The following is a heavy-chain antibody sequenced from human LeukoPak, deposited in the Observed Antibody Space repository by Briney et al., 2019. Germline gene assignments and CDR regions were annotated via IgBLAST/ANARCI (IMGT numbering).Heavy chain of an antibody. J-gene: IGHJ4*02. CDR3: ARHQHPWIQLWFHFDY. Sequence: GGSLRLSCAASGFTFSDYYMSWIRQAPGKGLEWVSYISSSGSTIYYADSVKGRFTISRDNAKNSLYLQMNSLRAEDTAVYYCARHQHPWIQLWFHFDYWGQGTLVTVSS. D-gene: IGHD5-18*01. CDR1: GFTFSDYY. CDR2: ISSSGSTI. V-gene: IGHV3-11*04.